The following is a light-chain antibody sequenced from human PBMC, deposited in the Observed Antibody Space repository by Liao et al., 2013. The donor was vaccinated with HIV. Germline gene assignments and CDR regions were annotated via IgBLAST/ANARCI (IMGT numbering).Light chain of an antibody. CDR3: QSADSSGTYLVV. V-gene: IGLV3-16*01. J-gene: IGLJ2*01. Sequence: SYELTQPPSVSVSLGQMARITCSGEPLPKKYAYWYQQKPGQAPVLVIYRDTERPSGIPERFSGSSSGTIVTLTISGVQAEDEADYYCQSADSSGTYLVVFGGGTKLTVL. CDR1: PLPKKY. CDR2: RDT.